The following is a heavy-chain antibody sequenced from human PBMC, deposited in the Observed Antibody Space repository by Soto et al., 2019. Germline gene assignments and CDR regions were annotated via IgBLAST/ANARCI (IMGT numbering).Heavy chain of an antibody. D-gene: IGHD3-9*01. CDR2: VSGYNGDT. J-gene: IGHJ4*02. CDR1: GYTFISYG. Sequence: QVQLEQSGAEVKQPGASVKVACKASGYTFISYGVSWVRQAPGQGLEWMGWVSGYNGDTTYAQKFLGRLIMTADTSASTVYMELRTLRSDDTAVYYCARDSCRDILTGYKDYWGQGTLVTVSS. CDR3: ARDSCRDILTGYKDY. V-gene: IGHV1-18*01.